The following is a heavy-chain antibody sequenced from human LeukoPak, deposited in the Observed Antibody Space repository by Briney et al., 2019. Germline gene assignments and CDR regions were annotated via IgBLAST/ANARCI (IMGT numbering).Heavy chain of an antibody. CDR2: IWYDGSNK. V-gene: IGHV3-33*06. CDR3: AKGFGIVATIDY. CDR1: GFTFSSYG. J-gene: IGHJ4*02. D-gene: IGHD5-12*01. Sequence: GGSLRLSCAASGFTFSSYGMHWVRQAPGKGLEWVALIWYDGSNKYYADSVKGRFTISRDNSKNTLYLQMNSLRAEDTAVYSCAKGFGIVATIDYWGQGTLVTVSS.